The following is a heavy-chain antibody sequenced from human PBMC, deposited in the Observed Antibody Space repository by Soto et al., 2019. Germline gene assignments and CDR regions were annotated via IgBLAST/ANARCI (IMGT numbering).Heavy chain of an antibody. D-gene: IGHD6-13*01. V-gene: IGHV1-46*04. J-gene: IGHJ3*02. CDR3: SRGRGISTWPNAFDI. Sequence: PSVKVSCKASGYTFTSYFMHWVRQAPGQGLEWMAIINPSDGSASYAQKLQGRVTMTRDTSTSTVYLELSSLRSEDTAVYYCSRGRGISTWPNAFDIWGQGTMVTVSS. CDR2: INPSDGSA. CDR1: GYTFTSYF.